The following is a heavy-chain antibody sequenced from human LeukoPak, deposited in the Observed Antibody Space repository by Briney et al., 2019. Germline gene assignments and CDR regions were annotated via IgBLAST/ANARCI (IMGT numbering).Heavy chain of an antibody. CDR2: INPSGGST. CDR1: GYTLTELS. V-gene: IGHV1-46*01. Sequence: GASVKVSCKVSGYTLTELSMHWVRQAPGQGLEWMGMINPSGGSTTYAQKFQGRVTMTRDMSTSTVYMELSSLTSEDTAVYYCARTRGYYIDYWGQGTLVTVSS. CDR3: ARTRGYYIDY. J-gene: IGHJ4*02.